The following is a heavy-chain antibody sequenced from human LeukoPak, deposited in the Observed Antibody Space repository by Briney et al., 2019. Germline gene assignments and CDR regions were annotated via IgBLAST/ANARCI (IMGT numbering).Heavy chain of an antibody. CDR2: ISGSGGST. Sequence: GGSLRLSCAASGFTFSSYAMSWVRQAPGKGLEWVSAISGSGGSTYYADSVKGRFTISRDNSKNTLYLQMNSLRAEDTAVYYCAKPGFRGYDFWSGPFDIWGQGTMVTVSS. CDR1: GFTFSSYA. D-gene: IGHD3-3*01. J-gene: IGHJ3*02. CDR3: AKPGFRGYDFWSGPFDI. V-gene: IGHV3-23*01.